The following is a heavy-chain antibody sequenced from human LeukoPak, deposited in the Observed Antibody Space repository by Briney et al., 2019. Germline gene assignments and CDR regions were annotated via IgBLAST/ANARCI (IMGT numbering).Heavy chain of an antibody. V-gene: IGHV3-53*04. Sequence: GSLRLSCAASGFTVSSNYMSWVRQAPGKGLEWVSFIYSAGNTYYANFVKGRFTISRHTSKNRLYLQMNSLRAEDTAVYYCARASGYSGSRRWFDPWGQGTLGSVSS. CDR2: IYSAGNT. CDR1: GFTVSSNY. CDR3: ARASGYSGSRRWFDP. D-gene: IGHD5-12*01. J-gene: IGHJ5*02.